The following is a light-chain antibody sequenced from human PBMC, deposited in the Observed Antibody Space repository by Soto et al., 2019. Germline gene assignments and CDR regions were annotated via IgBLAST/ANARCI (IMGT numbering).Light chain of an antibody. J-gene: IGLJ2*01. CDR3: QTWGTGIPVI. CDR2: LKSDGSH. Sequence: PVLTQSPSASASLGASVKLTCTLSSGHSSYAIAWHQQQPEKGPRYLMKLKSDGSHSRGDGIPDRFSGSSSGAERYLTISSLQSEDEADYYCQTWGTGIPVIFGGGTKLTVL. V-gene: IGLV4-69*01. CDR1: SGHSSYA.